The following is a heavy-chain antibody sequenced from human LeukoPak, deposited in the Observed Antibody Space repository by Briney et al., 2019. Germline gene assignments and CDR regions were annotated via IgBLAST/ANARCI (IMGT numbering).Heavy chain of an antibody. V-gene: IGHV3-7*04. CDR3: ARGDDFSGDH. CDR2: IHPEGNEK. CDR1: GFTFSNFW. Sequence: QTGGSLRLSCAVSGFTFSNFWMSWVREAPGRGLEWVANIHPEGNEKYHVESVKGRFTISRDNAKNSLFLQMNGLRVEDTAVYYCARGDDFSGDHWGQGTLVTVSS. D-gene: IGHD1-1*01. J-gene: IGHJ4*02.